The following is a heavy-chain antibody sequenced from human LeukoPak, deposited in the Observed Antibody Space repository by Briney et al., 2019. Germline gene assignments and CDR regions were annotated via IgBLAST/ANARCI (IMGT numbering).Heavy chain of an antibody. CDR1: GFSFSTYG. J-gene: IGHJ4*02. D-gene: IGHD3-10*01. V-gene: IGHV3-30*02. Sequence: GGSLRLSCAASGFSFSTYGMHWVRQAPGKGLEWLAFIQSDGRNKYYADSVKGRFTISRDNSKNTLFLQMNSLRAEDTAVYYCAKDKSMVREPDYWGQGNLVTVSS. CDR2: IQSDGRNK. CDR3: AKDKSMVREPDY.